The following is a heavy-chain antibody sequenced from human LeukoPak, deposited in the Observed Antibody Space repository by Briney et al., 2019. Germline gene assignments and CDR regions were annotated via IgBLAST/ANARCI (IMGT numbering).Heavy chain of an antibody. J-gene: IGHJ4*02. CDR2: INGDGSRT. Sequence: GGSLRLSCAASGFTFSNYWMHWVRHAPGKGLVWVSHINGDGSRTTYADSVKGRFTISRDNAKNTLYLQMNSLRAEDTAVYYCVRGKQDFDYWGQGTLVTVSS. V-gene: IGHV3-74*01. CDR3: VRGKQDFDY. D-gene: IGHD6-13*01. CDR1: GFTFSNYW.